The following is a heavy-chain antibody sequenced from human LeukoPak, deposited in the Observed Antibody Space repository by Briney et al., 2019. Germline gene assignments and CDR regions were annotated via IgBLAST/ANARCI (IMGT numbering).Heavy chain of an antibody. CDR2: IYTSGST. Sequence: PSETLSLTCTVSGGSISSYYWSWLRQPAGKGLEWIGRIYTSGSTNYNPSLKSRVTMSVDTSKNQFSLKLSSVTAADTAVYYCARGSVWGSYPNWFDPWGQGTLVTVSS. V-gene: IGHV4-4*07. D-gene: IGHD3-16*02. CDR3: ARGSVWGSYPNWFDP. CDR1: GGSISSYY. J-gene: IGHJ5*02.